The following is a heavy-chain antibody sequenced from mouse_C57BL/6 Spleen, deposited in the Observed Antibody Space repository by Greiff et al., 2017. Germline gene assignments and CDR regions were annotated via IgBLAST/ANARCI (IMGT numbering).Heavy chain of an antibody. V-gene: IGHV5-17*01. CDR1: GFTFSDYG. J-gene: IGHJ3*01. CDR3: AREGYDAWFAY. CDR2: ISSGSSTI. D-gene: IGHD2-2*01. Sequence: EVQGVESGGGLVKPGGSLKLSCAASGFTFSDYGMHWVRQAPEKGLEWVAYISSGSSTIYYADTVKGRFTISRDNAKNTLFLQMTSLRSEDTAMYYCAREGYDAWFAYWGQGTLVTVSA.